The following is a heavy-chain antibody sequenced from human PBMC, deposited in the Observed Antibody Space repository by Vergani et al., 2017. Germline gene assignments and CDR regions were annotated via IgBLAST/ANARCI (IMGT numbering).Heavy chain of an antibody. CDR1: GFTFSSYG. V-gene: IGHV3-30*02. J-gene: IGHJ6*03. D-gene: IGHD2-2*01. CDR2: IRYDGSNK. CDR3: AKDGGVPAAYYYYYMDV. Sequence: QVQLVESGGGVVQPGGSLRLSCAASGFTFSSYGMHWVRQAPGKGLEWVAFIRYDGSNKYYADSVKGRFTISRDNSKNTLDLQMNSLRAEDTAVYYCAKDGGVPAAYYYYYMDVWGKGTTVTVSS.